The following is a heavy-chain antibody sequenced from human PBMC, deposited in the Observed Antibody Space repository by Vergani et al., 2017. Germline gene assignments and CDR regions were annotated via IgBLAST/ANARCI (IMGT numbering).Heavy chain of an antibody. CDR1: GFTFSSYS. CDR3: ARGIAVAGSGAFDI. V-gene: IGHV3-21*01. CDR2: ISSSSSYI. Sequence: VQLVESGGGLVKPGGSLRLSCAASGFTFSSYSMNWVRQAPGKGLEWVSSISSSSSYIYYADSVKGRFTISRDNAKNSLYLQMNSLRAKDTAVYYCARGIAVAGSGAFDIWGQGTMVTVSS. J-gene: IGHJ3*02. D-gene: IGHD6-19*01.